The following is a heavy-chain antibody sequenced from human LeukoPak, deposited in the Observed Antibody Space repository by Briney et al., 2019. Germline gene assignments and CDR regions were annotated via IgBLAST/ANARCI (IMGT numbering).Heavy chain of an antibody. CDR3: ARSSGWSIRDYFDY. Sequence: ASVTVSCKASGYTFTSYGISWVRQAPGQGLERMGWSSAYNGNTNYAQKLQGRVTMTTDTSTSTAYMELRSLRSDDTAVYYCARSSGWSIRDYFDYWGQGTLVTVSS. CDR2: SSAYNGNT. CDR1: GYTFTSYG. J-gene: IGHJ4*02. D-gene: IGHD6-19*01. V-gene: IGHV1-18*04.